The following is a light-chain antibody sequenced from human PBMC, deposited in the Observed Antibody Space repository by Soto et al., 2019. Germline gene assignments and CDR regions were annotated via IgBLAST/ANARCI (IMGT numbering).Light chain of an antibody. CDR1: SSDVGGYNY. J-gene: IGLJ1*01. CDR3: SSYAGSNNLGV. Sequence: QSALTQSPSASGSPGQSVTISCTGTSSDVGGYNYVSWYQQHPGKAPKLMIYEVSKRPSGVPDRFSGSKSGNTASLTVSGLQAEDEADYYCSSYAGSNNLGVFGTGTKLTV. CDR2: EVS. V-gene: IGLV2-8*01.